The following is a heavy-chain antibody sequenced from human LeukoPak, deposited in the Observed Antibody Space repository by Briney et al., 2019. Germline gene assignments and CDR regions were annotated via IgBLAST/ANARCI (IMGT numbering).Heavy chain of an antibody. V-gene: IGHV1-8*03. D-gene: IGHD5-24*01. J-gene: IGHJ4*02. CDR1: VYTFTNYH. Sequence: ASVTLSFTSSVYTFTNYHINWERESSGQPPEWRTGINADIGDKGYARKFQDRVTSTTDTSISTAYMELSSLSSEDTGVDFCARTTTMAASGYVYWGQGTLVTVSS. CDR2: INADIGDK. CDR3: ARTTTMAASGYVY.